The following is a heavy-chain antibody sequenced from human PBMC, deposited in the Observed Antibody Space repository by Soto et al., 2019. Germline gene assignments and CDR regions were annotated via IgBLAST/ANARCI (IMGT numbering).Heavy chain of an antibody. J-gene: IGHJ5*02. Sequence: ASVNVSCKASGYTFTSYDINWVRQATGQGLEWMGWMNPNSGNTGYAQKFQGRVTMTRNTSISTAYMELSSLRSEDTAVYYCARGPGSTKANVWFDPWGQGTLVTVSS. CDR1: GYTFTSYD. CDR2: MNPNSGNT. CDR3: ARGPGSTKANVWFDP. D-gene: IGHD2-2*01. V-gene: IGHV1-8*01.